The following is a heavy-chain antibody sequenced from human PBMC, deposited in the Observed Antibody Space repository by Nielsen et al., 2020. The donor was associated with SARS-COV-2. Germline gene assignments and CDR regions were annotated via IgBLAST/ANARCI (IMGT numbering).Heavy chain of an antibody. CDR3: AKDLNLRYFDWLGAFDI. Sequence: SLKISCAASGFTFDDYAMHWVRQAPGKGREWVSGISWNSGSIGYADSVKGRFTISRDNAKNSLYLQMNSLRAEDTALYYCAKDLNLRYFDWLGAFDIWGQGTMVTVSS. J-gene: IGHJ3*02. V-gene: IGHV3-9*01. CDR2: ISWNSGSI. D-gene: IGHD3-9*01. CDR1: GFTFDDYA.